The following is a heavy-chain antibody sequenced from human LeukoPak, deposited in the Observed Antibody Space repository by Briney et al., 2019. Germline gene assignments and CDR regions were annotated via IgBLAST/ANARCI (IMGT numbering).Heavy chain of an antibody. CDR1: GFTFSSYT. D-gene: IGHD3-22*01. CDR3: AKYSSGYYYVSSEDYFDY. CDR2: ISGSGGST. Sequence: TGGSLRLFCAASGFTFSSYTMSWVRQAPGKGLDWVSVISGSGGSTYYADSVKGRFTISRDNSKKTLYLQMNSLRAEDTAIYYCAKYSSGYYYVSSEDYFDYWGKGTLVTVSS. V-gene: IGHV3-23*01. J-gene: IGHJ4*02.